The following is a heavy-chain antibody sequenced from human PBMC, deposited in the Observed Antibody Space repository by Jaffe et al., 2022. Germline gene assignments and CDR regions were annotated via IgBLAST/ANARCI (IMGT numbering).Heavy chain of an antibody. CDR3: ARHLACPGPGHDCYSALGAFDI. V-gene: IGHV4-38-2*01. J-gene: IGHJ3*02. Sequence: QVQLQESGPGLVKPSETLSLTCAVSGYSISSGYYWGWIRQPPGKGLEWIGSIYHSGSTYYNPSLKSRVTISVDTSKNQFSLKLSSVTAADTAVYYCARHLACPGPGHDCYSALGAFDIWGQGTMVTVSS. D-gene: IGHD2-21*02. CDR1: GYSISSGYY. CDR2: IYHSGST.